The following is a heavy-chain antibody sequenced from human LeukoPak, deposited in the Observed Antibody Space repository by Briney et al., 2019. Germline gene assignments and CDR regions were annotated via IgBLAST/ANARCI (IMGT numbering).Heavy chain of an antibody. CDR3: ARRSWYGSWFDP. D-gene: IGHD2-15*01. J-gene: IGHJ5*02. CDR2: YYTGGSDT. CDR1: GYSFTSYW. V-gene: IGHV5-51*01. Sequence: GEAPKTSCKGSGYSFTSYWIGWVRQMPGKGLEGVGIYYTGGSDTRYSPSFQGQVAISADKSISTAYLQWSCLKASDSAMYYCARRSWYGSWFDPSGEGTLGTASS.